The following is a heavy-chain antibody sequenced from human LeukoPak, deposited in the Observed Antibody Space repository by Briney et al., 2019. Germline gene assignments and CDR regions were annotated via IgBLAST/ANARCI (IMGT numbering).Heavy chain of an antibody. CDR3: ESPDSSGYYDYFDS. CDR1: GFTFSSYA. J-gene: IGHJ4*02. D-gene: IGHD3-22*01. V-gene: IGHV3-23*01. Sequence: GGSLRLSCAASGFTFSSYAMSWVRQAPGRGLEWVSAISGSGGSTYYADSVKGRFTISRDNSKNTLYLQMNSLRAEDTAVYYCESPDSSGYYDYFDSWGQGTLVTVSS. CDR2: ISGSGGST.